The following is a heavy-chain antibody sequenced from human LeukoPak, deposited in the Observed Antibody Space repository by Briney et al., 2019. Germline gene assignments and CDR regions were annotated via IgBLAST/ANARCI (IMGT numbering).Heavy chain of an antibody. CDR3: ARCPGTWYYY. D-gene: IGHD6-13*01. CDR1: GGSFSGYY. CDR2: INHSGST. V-gene: IGHV4-34*01. Sequence: PSETLSLTCAVYGGSFSGYYWSWIRLPPGKGLEWIGEINHSGSTNYNPSLKSRVTISIDTSKNQFSLKLSSVTAADTALYYCARCPGTWYYYWGQGTLVTVSS. J-gene: IGHJ4*02.